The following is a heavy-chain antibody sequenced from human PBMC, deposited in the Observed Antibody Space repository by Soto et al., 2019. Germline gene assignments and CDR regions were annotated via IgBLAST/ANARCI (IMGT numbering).Heavy chain of an antibody. J-gene: IGHJ6*02. D-gene: IGHD6-13*01. CDR3: ARDRGAAAGTRYYYGMDV. V-gene: IGHV3-33*01. CDR2: IWYDGTNK. Sequence: QVQLVESGGGVVQPGRSLRLSCAASGFTFSSYGMHWVRQAPGKGLEWVAVIWYDGTNKYYADSVKGRFTISRDNSKNTLYLQMQSRRAEDTAVYYCARDRGAAAGTRYYYGMDVWGQGPTFTVSS. CDR1: GFTFSSYG.